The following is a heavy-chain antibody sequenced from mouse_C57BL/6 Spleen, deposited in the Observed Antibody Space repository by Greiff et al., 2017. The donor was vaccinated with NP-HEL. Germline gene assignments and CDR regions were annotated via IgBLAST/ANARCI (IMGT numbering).Heavy chain of an antibody. CDR2: INPNNGGT. D-gene: IGHD2-1*01. Sequence: EVQLQQSGPELVKPGASVKISCKASGYTFTDYYMNWVKQSHGKSLEWIGDINPNNGGTSYTQKFKGKATLTVDKSSSTAYMELRSLTSEDSAVYYCAVTGDAMDYWGQGTSVTVSS. CDR1: GYTFTDYY. J-gene: IGHJ4*01. CDR3: AVTGDAMDY. V-gene: IGHV1-26*01.